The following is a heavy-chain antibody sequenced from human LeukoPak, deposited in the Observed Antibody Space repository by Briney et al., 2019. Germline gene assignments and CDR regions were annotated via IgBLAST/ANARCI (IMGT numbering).Heavy chain of an antibody. CDR3: ARAGVPAATLCASDY. CDR1: GFTFSSYA. D-gene: IGHD2-2*01. V-gene: IGHV3-30*01. CDR2: ISYDGSNK. J-gene: IGHJ4*02. Sequence: GGSLRLSCAASGFTFSSYAMHWVRQAPGKGLEWVAVISYDGSNKYYADSVKGRFTISRDNSKNTLYLQMNSLRAEDTAVYYCARAGVPAATLCASDYWGQGTLVTVSS.